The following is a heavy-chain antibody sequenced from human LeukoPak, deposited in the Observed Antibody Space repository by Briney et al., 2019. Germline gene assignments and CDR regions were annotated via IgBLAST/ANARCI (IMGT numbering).Heavy chain of an antibody. D-gene: IGHD1-1*01. CDR2: IHTTGGT. Sequence: PSETLSLTCTVSGGSISSCYWSWIRQPAGKGLEWIGRIHTTGGTRYNPSLKSRITMSVDTSKNQFSLKLSSVTAADTAVYYCARAPTGTGGWNWFDPWGQGTLVTVSS. V-gene: IGHV4-4*07. CDR3: ARAPTGTGGWNWFDP. J-gene: IGHJ5*02. CDR1: GGSISSCY.